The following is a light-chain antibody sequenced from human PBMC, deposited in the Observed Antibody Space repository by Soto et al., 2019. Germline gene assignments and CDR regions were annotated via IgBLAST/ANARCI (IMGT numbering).Light chain of an antibody. V-gene: IGLV2-14*03. Sequence: QSVLTQPASVSGSPGQSITISCTGTSSDVGNYNYVSWYQQHPGKAPKLMIYDVSNRPSGVSSRFSGSKSGNTASPTISGLQTEDEADYYCNSYTSSSTLVFGTGTKVTVL. CDR2: DVS. J-gene: IGLJ1*01. CDR3: NSYTSSSTLV. CDR1: SSDVGNYNY.